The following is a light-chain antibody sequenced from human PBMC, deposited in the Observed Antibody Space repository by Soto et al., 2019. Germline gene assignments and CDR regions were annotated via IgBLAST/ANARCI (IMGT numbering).Light chain of an antibody. V-gene: IGLV1-44*01. J-gene: IGLJ3*02. Sequence: QSVLTQPPSASGTPGQRVTISCSGSSSNIGSNTVNWYQQLPGTAPKHLIYSNNQRPSGVPVRFSGSTSGTSASLAISGLRSEDEDDYYCDSWDDSLNGWVFGGGTKLTVL. CDR1: SSNIGSNT. CDR2: SNN. CDR3: DSWDDSLNGWV.